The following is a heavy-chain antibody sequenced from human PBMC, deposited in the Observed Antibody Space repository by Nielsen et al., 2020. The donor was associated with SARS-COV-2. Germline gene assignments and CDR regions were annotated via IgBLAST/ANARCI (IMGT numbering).Heavy chain of an antibody. V-gene: IGHV3-7*03. CDR3: AKVFGNVCPYN. Sequence: GESLKIPRAAFGFSFHSYWMSWVRQAPGKGLEWVANIKQDGGEKYYADSVKGRFTISRDNAKNSLYLQMNSQTAEDTAVYYCAKVFGNVCPYNWGQGTLVTVSS. CDR1: GFSFHSYW. J-gene: IGHJ4*02. CDR2: IKQDGGEK. D-gene: IGHD3-10*02.